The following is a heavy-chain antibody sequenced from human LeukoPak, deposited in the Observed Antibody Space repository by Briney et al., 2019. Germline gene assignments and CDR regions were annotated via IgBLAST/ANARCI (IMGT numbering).Heavy chain of an antibody. CDR2: IRTKASNYAT. V-gene: IGHV3-73*01. Sequence: GGSLRLSCAASGFTLSGSAMQWVRQAPGKGLEWVGRIRTKASNYATAYGAAVQGWFLVSREDSKNMAFLQMNGLKTEDTAVYYCVRRFSGSYYYGHWGQGTLVTVSS. CDR1: GFTLSGSA. CDR3: VRRFSGSYYYGH. J-gene: IGHJ4*02. D-gene: IGHD1-26*01.